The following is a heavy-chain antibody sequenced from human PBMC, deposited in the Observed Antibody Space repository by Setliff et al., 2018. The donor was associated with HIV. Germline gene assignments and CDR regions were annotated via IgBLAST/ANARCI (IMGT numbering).Heavy chain of an antibody. D-gene: IGHD3-22*01. CDR3: ALRGYYYDSSGYYC. CDR1: GGTFGSYS. J-gene: IGHJ4*02. V-gene: IGHV1-69*13. Sequence: AASVKVSCKASGGTFGSYSISWVRQAPGQGLEWMGGIIPFFGAPNYAQNFQGRVTITADESTSTANMELSSLRSEDTAVYFCALRGYYYDSSGYYCWGQGTVVTVSS. CDR2: IIPFFGAP.